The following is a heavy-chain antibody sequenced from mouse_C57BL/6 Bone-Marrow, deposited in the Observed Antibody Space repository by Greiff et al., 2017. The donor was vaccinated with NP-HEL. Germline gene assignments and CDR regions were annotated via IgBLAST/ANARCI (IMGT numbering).Heavy chain of an antibody. CDR1: GFSLTSYG. V-gene: IGHV2-6-1*01. CDR3: ARHDRRRGDYFDY. J-gene: IGHJ2*01. Sequence: QVQLQESGPGLVAPSQSLSITCTVSGFSLTSYGVHWVRQPPGKGLEWLVVIWSDGSTTYNSALKSRLSISKDNSKSQVFLKMNSLQTDDTAMYDCARHDRRRGDYFDYWGQGTTLTVSS. CDR2: IWSDGST. D-gene: IGHD3-1*01.